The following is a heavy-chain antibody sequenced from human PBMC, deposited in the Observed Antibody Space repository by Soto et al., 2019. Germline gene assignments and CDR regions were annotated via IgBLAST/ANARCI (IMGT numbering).Heavy chain of an antibody. CDR3: AKAAIRSAPTYGWFDP. Sequence: GGSLRLSCAASGFTFSSYAMSWVRQAPGKGLEWVSAISGSGGSTYYADSVKGRFTISRDNSKNTLYLQMNSLRAEDTAVYYCAKAAIRSAPTYGWFDPWGQGTLVTVSS. J-gene: IGHJ5*02. CDR1: GFTFSSYA. V-gene: IGHV3-23*01. D-gene: IGHD3-3*02. CDR2: ISGSGGST.